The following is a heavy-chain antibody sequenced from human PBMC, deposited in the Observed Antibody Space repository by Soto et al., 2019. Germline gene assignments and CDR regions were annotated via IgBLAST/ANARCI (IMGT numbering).Heavy chain of an antibody. CDR1: GYSLYGYL. J-gene: IGHJ4*02. CDR3: ARQIYDSDTGPNFQYSFDY. Sequence: XECLYRAWTGCGYSLYGYLVTWVRQKPGKGLEWMGRIDPSDSQTYYSPSFRGHVTISVTKSITTVFLQWSSLRASDTAMYYCARQIYDSDTGPNFQYSFDYWVQGPPVTVS. V-gene: IGHV5-10-1*01. CDR2: IDPSDSQT. D-gene: IGHD3-22*01.